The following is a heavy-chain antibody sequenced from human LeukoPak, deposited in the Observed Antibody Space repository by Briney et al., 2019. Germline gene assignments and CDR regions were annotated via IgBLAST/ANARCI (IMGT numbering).Heavy chain of an antibody. Sequence: GGSLRLSCAASGFTFSSYEMNWVRRAPGKGLEWVSYISSSGSTIYYADSVKGRFTISRDNAKNSLYLQMNSLRAEDTAVYYCARDLGGGTFDYWGQGTLVTVSS. D-gene: IGHD1-26*01. CDR2: ISSSGSTI. CDR1: GFTFSSYE. CDR3: ARDLGGGTFDY. V-gene: IGHV3-48*03. J-gene: IGHJ4*02.